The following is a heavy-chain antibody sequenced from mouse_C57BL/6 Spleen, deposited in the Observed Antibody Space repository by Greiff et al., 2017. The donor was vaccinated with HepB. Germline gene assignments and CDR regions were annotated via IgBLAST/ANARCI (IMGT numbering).Heavy chain of an antibody. J-gene: IGHJ3*01. CDR1: GYTFTSYW. V-gene: IGHV1-52*01. CDR3: ARSYDYDQTAWFAY. CDR2: IDPSDSET. D-gene: IGHD2-4*01. Sequence: QVHVKQPGAELVRPGSSVKLSCKASGYTFTSYWMHWVKQRPIQGLEWIGNIDPSDSETHYNQKFKDKAKLTVDKSSSTAYMQLSSLTSEDSAVYYCARSYDYDQTAWFAYWGQGTLVTVSA.